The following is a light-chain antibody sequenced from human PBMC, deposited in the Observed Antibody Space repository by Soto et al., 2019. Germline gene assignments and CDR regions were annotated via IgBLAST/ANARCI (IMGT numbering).Light chain of an antibody. CDR2: DAS. J-gene: IGKJ1*01. CDR3: QQYHGYPWT. Sequence: DIQMTQSPSTLSASVGDRVTITCRASQSISTWLAWYQRKPGKAPNLLIYDASNLESGVPSRFSGSGSETEFTLTISSLQPDDVATYYCQQYHGYPWTFGQGTKVDIK. V-gene: IGKV1-5*01. CDR1: QSISTW.